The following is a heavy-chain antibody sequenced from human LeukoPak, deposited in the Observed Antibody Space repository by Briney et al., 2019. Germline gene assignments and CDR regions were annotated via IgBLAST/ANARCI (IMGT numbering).Heavy chain of an antibody. CDR2: INPNSGGT. CDR1: GYTFTGYY. Sequence: GASVKVSCKASGYTFTGYYMHWVRQAPGQGLEWMGWINPNSGGTNYAQKFQGRVTMTRDTSISTAYMELSRLRSDDTAVYYCASDCYDSSGYSLELDYWGQGTLVTVSS. J-gene: IGHJ4*02. CDR3: ASDCYDSSGYSLELDY. D-gene: IGHD3-22*01. V-gene: IGHV1-2*02.